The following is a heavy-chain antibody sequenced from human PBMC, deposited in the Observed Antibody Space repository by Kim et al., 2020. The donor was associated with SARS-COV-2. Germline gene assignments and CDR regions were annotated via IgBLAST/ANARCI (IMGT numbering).Heavy chain of an antibody. CDR2: IYRSGSTI. V-gene: IGHV3-48*03. D-gene: IGHD3-10*01. Sequence: GGSLRLSCAASGFTFSGYEMNWVRQAPGKGLEWVAYIYRSGSTIYYADSVKGRFTISRDNAKSLLYLQMNSLRAEDTAVYYCARGALLIWFGEVAYVDYWGQGTLITVSS. CDR3: ARGALLIWFGEVAYVDY. J-gene: IGHJ4*02. CDR1: GFTFSGYE.